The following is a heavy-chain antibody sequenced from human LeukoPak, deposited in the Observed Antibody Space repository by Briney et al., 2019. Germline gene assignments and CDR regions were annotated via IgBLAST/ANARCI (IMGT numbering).Heavy chain of an antibody. Sequence: ASVKVSCKASGYTFTSYAMNWVRQAPGQGLEWMEWINTNTGNPTYAQGFTGRFVFSLDTSVSTAYLQISSLKAEDTAVYYCLCSLLTAVYWGQGTLVTVSS. J-gene: IGHJ4*02. D-gene: IGHD2-15*01. V-gene: IGHV7-4-1*02. CDR1: GYTFTSYA. CDR3: LCSLLTAVY. CDR2: INTNTGNP.